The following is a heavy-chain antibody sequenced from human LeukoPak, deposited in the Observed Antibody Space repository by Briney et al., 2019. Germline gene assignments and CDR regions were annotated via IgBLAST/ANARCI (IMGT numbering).Heavy chain of an antibody. CDR2: ISNSGSTI. Sequence: GGSLRLSCAASGFTFSSYEMNWVRQAPGKGMEWVSYISNSGSTIYYADSVKGRFTISRDNAKNSLYLHMNSLRAEDTAVYYCARSGYYYYGLDVWGQGTTVTVSS. CDR3: ARSGYYYYGLDV. J-gene: IGHJ6*02. CDR1: GFTFSSYE. V-gene: IGHV3-48*03.